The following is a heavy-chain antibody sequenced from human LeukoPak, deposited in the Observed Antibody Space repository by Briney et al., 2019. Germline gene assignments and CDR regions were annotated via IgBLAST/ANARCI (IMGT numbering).Heavy chain of an antibody. CDR3: ARGASRISWPGIDY. Sequence: PGRSLRLSCAASGFTFSSYAMHWVRQAPGKGLEWVAVISYDGSNKYYADSVKGRFTISRDHSNNSVSLQMTNLRVEDTAIYYCARGASRISWPGIDYWGQGTLVTVSS. CDR1: GFTFSSYA. V-gene: IGHV3-30*14. J-gene: IGHJ4*02. D-gene: IGHD3-3*02. CDR2: ISYDGSNK.